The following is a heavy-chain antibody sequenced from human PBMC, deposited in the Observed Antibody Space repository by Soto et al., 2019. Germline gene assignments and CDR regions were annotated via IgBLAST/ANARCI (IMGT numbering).Heavy chain of an antibody. Sequence: EVQLVESGGDLVQPGGSLRLSCAASGFAVSSNYMTWVRQAPGKGLEWVSVIHSGGDTHYADSVRGRFTISRDNSKNTLYLQMNSLRAEDTAVYYGARSRTGTTYGGMAVWGQGTTVTVSS. V-gene: IGHV3-66*01. J-gene: IGHJ6*02. CDR1: GFAVSSNY. D-gene: IGHD1-7*01. CDR3: ARSRTGTTYGGMAV. CDR2: IHSGGDT.